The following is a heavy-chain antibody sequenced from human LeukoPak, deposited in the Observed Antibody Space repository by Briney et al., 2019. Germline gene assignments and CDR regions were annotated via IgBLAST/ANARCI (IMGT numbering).Heavy chain of an antibody. CDR2: IIPILGIA. CDR1: GGTFSSYA. Sequence: SVKVSCKASGGTFSSYAISWVRQAPGQGLEWMGRIIPILGIANYAQKFQGRVTITADKSTSTAYMELSSLRSEDTAVYYCARDKLYDDPKGGFDYWGQGTLVTVSS. V-gene: IGHV1-69*04. CDR3: ARDKLYDDPKGGFDY. D-gene: IGHD5/OR15-5a*01. J-gene: IGHJ4*02.